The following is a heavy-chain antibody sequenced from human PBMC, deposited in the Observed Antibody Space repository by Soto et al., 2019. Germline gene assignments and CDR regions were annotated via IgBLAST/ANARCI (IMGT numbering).Heavy chain of an antibody. Sequence: QLQLQESGPGLVKPSETLSFTCSVSGGSISSSSYFWGWIRQPPGKGLEWIGSIYYSGSTYYNPSLKSRVTVSVDTSKNQFSLKLSSVTAADTAVYYCARHPSDFWFDPWGQGTLVTVSS. CDR3: ARHPSDFWFDP. CDR2: IYYSGST. J-gene: IGHJ5*02. V-gene: IGHV4-39*01. D-gene: IGHD2-21*02. CDR1: GGSISSSSYF.